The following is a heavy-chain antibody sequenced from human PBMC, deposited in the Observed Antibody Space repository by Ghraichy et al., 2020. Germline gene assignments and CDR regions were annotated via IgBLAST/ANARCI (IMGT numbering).Heavy chain of an antibody. CDR3: ARVVINRRFDH. J-gene: IGHJ4*02. Sequence: GESLNIACAASGFTFSSHWMGWVRQAPGKGLEWVANIKEDGSEKYYVDSVKGRFTISRDNAKNSLYLQMNSLRAEDTSMYHCARVVINRRFDHWGQGTLVTVSS. V-gene: IGHV3-7*01. CDR1: GFTFSSHW. CDR2: IKEDGSEK. D-gene: IGHD3-10*01.